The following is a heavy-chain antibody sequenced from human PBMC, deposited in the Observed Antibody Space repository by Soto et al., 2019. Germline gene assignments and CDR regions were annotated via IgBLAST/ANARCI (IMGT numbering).Heavy chain of an antibody. J-gene: IGHJ3*02. V-gene: IGHV3-30*18. D-gene: IGHD1-1*01. CDR1: GFTFSSYG. CDR3: AKGFLVGTTKGAFDI. Sequence: GGSLRLSCAASGFTFSSYGMHWVRQAPGKGLEWVAVISDDGSNKYYAYSVKGRFTISRDNSKNTLYLQMNSLRAEDTAVYYCAKGFLVGTTKGAFDIWGQGTMVTVSS. CDR2: ISDDGSNK.